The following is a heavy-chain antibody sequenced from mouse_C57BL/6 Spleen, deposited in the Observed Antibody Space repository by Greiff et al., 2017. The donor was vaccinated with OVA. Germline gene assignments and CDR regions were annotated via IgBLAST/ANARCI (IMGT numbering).Heavy chain of an antibody. CDR2: IYPGDGDT. D-gene: IGHD2-1*01. V-gene: IGHV1-80*01. CDR1: GYAFSSYW. CDR3: AREGDYGNCFDY. Sequence: QVQLQQSGAELVKPGASVKISCKASGYAFSSYWMNWVKQRPGQGLEWIGQIYPGDGDTNYNGKFKGKATLTADKSSSTAYMQLSSLTSEDSAVYFCAREGDYGNCFDYWGQGTTLTVSS. J-gene: IGHJ2*01.